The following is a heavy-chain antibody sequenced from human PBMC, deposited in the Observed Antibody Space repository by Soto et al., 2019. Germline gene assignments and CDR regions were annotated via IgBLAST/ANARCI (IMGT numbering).Heavy chain of an antibody. D-gene: IGHD6-19*01. J-gene: IGHJ4*02. CDR3: AKDRRIAVSHFDF. V-gene: IGHV3-23*01. Sequence: PGGSLRLSCAASGFTFTKFAMSWVRQAPGKGLEWVASISGPGGSTNYAESVKGRFTISRGNSNDTVSLQMNSLRVEDTALYFCAKDRRIAVSHFDFWGQGTLVTVSS. CDR2: ISGPGGST. CDR1: GFTFTKFA.